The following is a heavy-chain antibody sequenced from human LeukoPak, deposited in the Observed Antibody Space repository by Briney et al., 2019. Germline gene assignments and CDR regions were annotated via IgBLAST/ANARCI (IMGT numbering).Heavy chain of an antibody. V-gene: IGHV3-23*01. CDR2: ISGSGGST. Sequence: GGSLRLSCAASGFTFSSYAMSWVRQAPGKGLEWVSAISGSGGSTYYADSVKGRFTISRDNSKNTLYLQMNSLRAEDTAVYYCAKLFRSDYDFWSGYYYYYGMDVWGQGTRSPSP. CDR3: AKLFRSDYDFWSGYYYYYGMDV. D-gene: IGHD3-3*01. CDR1: GFTFSSYA. J-gene: IGHJ6*02.